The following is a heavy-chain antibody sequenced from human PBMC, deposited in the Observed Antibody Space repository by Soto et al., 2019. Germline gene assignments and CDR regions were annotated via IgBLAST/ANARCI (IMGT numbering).Heavy chain of an antibody. V-gene: IGHV5-51*01. J-gene: IGHJ4*02. CDR2: IYPDDSDT. Sequence: PGESLKISCKTSGYSFANYWIAWVRQMPEKGLEWMGIIYPDDSDTRYSPSFEGQVTISADKSNSTVYLQWNSLKASDSAIYFCARQDGYMSNFDNWGQGTQVTVSS. CDR1: GYSFANYW. D-gene: IGHD6-13*01. CDR3: ARQDGYMSNFDN.